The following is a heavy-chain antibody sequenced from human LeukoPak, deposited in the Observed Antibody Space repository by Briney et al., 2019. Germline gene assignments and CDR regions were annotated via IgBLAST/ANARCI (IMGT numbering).Heavy chain of an antibody. D-gene: IGHD3-22*01. Sequence: PSETLSLTCTVSGGSISSSSYYWGWIRQPPGKGLEWIGSIYYSGSTNYNPSLKSRVTISVDTSKNQFSLKLSSVTAADTAVYYCARGYTMSDYWGQGTLVTVSS. CDR3: ARGYTMSDY. CDR2: IYYSGST. V-gene: IGHV4-39*07. CDR1: GGSISSSSYY. J-gene: IGHJ4*02.